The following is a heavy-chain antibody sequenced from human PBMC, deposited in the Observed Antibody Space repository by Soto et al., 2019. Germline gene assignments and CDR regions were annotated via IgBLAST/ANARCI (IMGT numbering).Heavy chain of an antibody. CDR1: GFTVSSNY. V-gene: IGHV3-66*04. D-gene: IGHD6-13*01. CDR3: ARRIGYSSSWYYYYGMDV. J-gene: IGHJ6*02. CDR2: IYSGGST. Sequence: GGSLRLSCAASGFTVSSNYMSWVRQAPGKGLEWVSVIYSGGSTYYADSVKGRFTISRDNSKNTLYLQMNSLRAEDTAVYYCARRIGYSSSWYYYYGMDVWGQGTTVTVSS.